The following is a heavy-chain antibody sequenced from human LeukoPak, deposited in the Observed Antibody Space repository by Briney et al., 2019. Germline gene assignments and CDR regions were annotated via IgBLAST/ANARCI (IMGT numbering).Heavy chain of an antibody. CDR1: GYTSTGYY. CDR2: INPNSGGT. D-gene: IGHD6-6*01. Sequence: ASVKVSCKASGYTSTGYYMHWVRQAPGQGLEWMGWINPNSGGTNYAQKFQGRVTMTRDTSISTAYMELSRLRSDDTAVYYCAREGERLVPELFYFDYWGQGTLVTVSS. J-gene: IGHJ4*02. V-gene: IGHV1-2*02. CDR3: AREGERLVPELFYFDY.